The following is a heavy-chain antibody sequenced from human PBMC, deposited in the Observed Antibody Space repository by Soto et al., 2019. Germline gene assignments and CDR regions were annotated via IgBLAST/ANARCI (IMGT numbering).Heavy chain of an antibody. Sequence: QMQLVQSGAEVKKTGSSVTVSCKALGNTFSYRYLHWVRQAPGQALEWMGWITPFSGDVNYAQKFQERVTLTRDRSINTAYMRMSSLRSEDTAIYFCASGGAGSGPFTWELPDHWGQGTLVTVSS. CDR2: ITPFSGDV. D-gene: IGHD1-26*01. V-gene: IGHV1-45*02. J-gene: IGHJ4*02. CDR3: ASGGAGSGPFTWELPDH. CDR1: GNTFSYRY.